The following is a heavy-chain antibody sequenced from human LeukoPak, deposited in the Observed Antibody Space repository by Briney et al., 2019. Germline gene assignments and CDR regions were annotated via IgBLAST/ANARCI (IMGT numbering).Heavy chain of an antibody. V-gene: IGHV4-4*07. D-gene: IGHD5-24*01. Sequence: PSETLSLTCTVTGGFISGYYWSWIRLPAGKGLEWIGYIYSSGSTKYNPSLKSRVTMSVDTSKNQVSLKLSSVTAADTAVYHCARLEMATISFDYWGQGTLVTVSS. CDR1: GGFISGYY. CDR2: IYSSGST. J-gene: IGHJ4*02. CDR3: ARLEMATISFDY.